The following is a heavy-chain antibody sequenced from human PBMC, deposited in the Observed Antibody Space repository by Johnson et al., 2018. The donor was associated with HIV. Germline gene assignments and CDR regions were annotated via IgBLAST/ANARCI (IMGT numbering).Heavy chain of an antibody. V-gene: IGHV3-30-3*01. CDR3: ARGGGCGGDCYSGYDAFDI. J-gene: IGHJ3*02. D-gene: IGHD2-21*01. CDR1: AFTFSSYA. Sequence: QVQLVESGGGVVQPGRSLRLSCAASAFTFSSYAIHWVRQAPGKGLEWVALISYDGNNKYYADSVKGRFTISRDNSKNTLYLQMNILRAEDTAVYYCARGGGCGGDCYSGYDAFDIWGQGTMVTVSS. CDR2: ISYDGNNK.